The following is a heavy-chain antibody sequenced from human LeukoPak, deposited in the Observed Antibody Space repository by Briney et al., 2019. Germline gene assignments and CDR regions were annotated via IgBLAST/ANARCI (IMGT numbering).Heavy chain of an antibody. CDR1: GYTFTSYY. D-gene: IGHD4-23*01. CDR3: AREWDDYGGNPAHLDY. V-gene: IGHV1-46*01. CDR2: INPSGGST. Sequence: ASVKVSCKASGYTFTSYYMHWVRQAPRQGLAWMGIINPSGGSTSYAQKFQGRVTMTRDTSTSTVYMELSSLRSEDTAVYYCAREWDDYGGNPAHLDYWGQGTLVTVSS. J-gene: IGHJ4*02.